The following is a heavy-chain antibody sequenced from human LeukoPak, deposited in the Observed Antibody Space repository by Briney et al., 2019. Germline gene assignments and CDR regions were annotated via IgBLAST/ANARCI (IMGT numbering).Heavy chain of an antibody. V-gene: IGHV3-74*01. CDR2: INTDGSST. J-gene: IGHJ6*03. D-gene: IGHD3-3*01. CDR1: GFTFSTYW. CDR3: ARDIRITIFGRWYYYMDV. Sequence: GGSLRLSCVASGFTFSTYWIHWVRQAPGKGLVWVSRINTDGSSTSYADSVKGRFTISRDNAKNTLYLQMNSLRAEDTAVYYCARDIRITIFGRWYYYMDVWGKGTTVTVSS.